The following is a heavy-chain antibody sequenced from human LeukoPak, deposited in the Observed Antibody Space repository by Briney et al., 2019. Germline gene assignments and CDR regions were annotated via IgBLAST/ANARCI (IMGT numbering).Heavy chain of an antibody. V-gene: IGHV4-30-2*01. CDR1: GGSISSGGYS. D-gene: IGHD3-22*01. CDR2: IYHSGST. J-gene: IGHJ4*02. CDR3: ARVRHGDYYDSSGYDPRAWVDY. Sequence: PSETLSLTCAVSGGSISSGGYSWSWIRQPPGKGLKWIGYIYHSGSTYYNPSLKSRVTISVDRSKNQFSLKLSSVTAADTAVYYCARVRHGDYYDSSGYDPRAWVDYWGQGTLVTVSS.